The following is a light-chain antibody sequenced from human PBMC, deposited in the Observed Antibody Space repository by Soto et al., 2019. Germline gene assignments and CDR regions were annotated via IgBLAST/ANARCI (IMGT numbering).Light chain of an antibody. J-gene: IGLJ3*02. V-gene: IGLV1-40*01. Sequence: QAVVTQPPSVSGAPGQRVTISCTGSSSNIRAGYDVHWYQQLPGTAPKLLLYSYNNRPSGVPDRFSGSKSGTSASLAITGLQAEDEADYYCQSYDSSLSGWVFGGGTKLTVL. CDR3: QSYDSSLSGWV. CDR1: SSNIRAGYD. CDR2: SYN.